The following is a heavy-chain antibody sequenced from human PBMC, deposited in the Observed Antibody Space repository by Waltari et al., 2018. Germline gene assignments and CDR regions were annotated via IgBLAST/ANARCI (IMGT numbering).Heavy chain of an antibody. CDR2: IDHSGGT. V-gene: IGHV4-34*01. D-gene: IGHD3-22*01. Sequence: QVQLQQWGAGLLKPSETLSLTCAVYGGSFSGYYWSWIGQPPGKGLEWIGEIDHSGGTNYKPSLKSRVTISVDTSTNQFSLKLSSVTASDTAVYYCARVSSGFYYYYGIDVWGQGTPVTVSS. J-gene: IGHJ6*02. CDR3: ARVSSGFYYYYGIDV. CDR1: GGSFSGYY.